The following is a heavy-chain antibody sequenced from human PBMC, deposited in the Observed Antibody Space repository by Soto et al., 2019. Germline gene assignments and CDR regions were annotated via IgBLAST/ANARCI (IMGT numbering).Heavy chain of an antibody. CDR3: ARGPYYDLIWNYYYMDV. V-gene: IGHV4-59*08. D-gene: IGHD3-16*01. J-gene: IGHJ6*03. Sequence: QVQLQESGPGLVKPSETLSLSCSVSGGSISGHYWSWVRQTQGKGLEWIGYMYYSGSTNYNPSLKSRVTISVDTSKNHFSLRLTSVPAADTAVYYCARGPYYDLIWNYYYMDVWGKGTTVTVSS. CDR2: MYYSGST. CDR1: GGSISGHY.